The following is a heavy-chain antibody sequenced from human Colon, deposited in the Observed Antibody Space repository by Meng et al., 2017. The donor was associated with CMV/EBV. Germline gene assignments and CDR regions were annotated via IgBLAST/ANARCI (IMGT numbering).Heavy chain of an antibody. V-gene: IGHV3-23*01. CDR1: GFTFSGYA. D-gene: IGHD1-1*01. J-gene: IGHJ4*02. CDR2: ISGGGDIT. CDR3: TSKDWNDNDATGDY. Sequence: GESLKISCAASGFTFSGYAMTWVRQAPGKGLEWVSRISGGGDITYHADSVKGRFTISRDNSNNTLYVQMNSLRAEDTAVYYCTSKDWNDNDATGDYWGQGTLVTVSS.